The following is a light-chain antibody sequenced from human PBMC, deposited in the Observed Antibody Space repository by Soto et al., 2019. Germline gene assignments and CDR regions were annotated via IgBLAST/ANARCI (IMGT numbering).Light chain of an antibody. CDR2: DAS. Sequence: EIQMTQSPSSLSASVGDRVTITCQASQDISNYLNWYQQKPGKAPKLLIYDASNLETGVPSRFSGSGSGTDFTFTISSLQPEDTATYYCLQYDNVPLTFGGGTKVDIK. J-gene: IGKJ4*01. CDR1: QDISNY. V-gene: IGKV1-33*01. CDR3: LQYDNVPLT.